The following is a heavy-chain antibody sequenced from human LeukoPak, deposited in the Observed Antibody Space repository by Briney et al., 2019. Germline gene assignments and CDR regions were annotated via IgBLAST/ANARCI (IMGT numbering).Heavy chain of an antibody. CDR2: IYYSGST. Sequence: IPSETLSLTCTVSGGSISSSSYYWGWIRQPPGKGLEWIGSIYYSGSTYYNPSLKSRVTISVDTSKNQFSLKLSSVTAADTAVYYCARVSVLGWSPRGGFDPWGQGTLVTVSS. D-gene: IGHD2-15*01. CDR3: ARVSVLGWSPRGGFDP. V-gene: IGHV4-39*07. J-gene: IGHJ5*02. CDR1: GGSISSSSYY.